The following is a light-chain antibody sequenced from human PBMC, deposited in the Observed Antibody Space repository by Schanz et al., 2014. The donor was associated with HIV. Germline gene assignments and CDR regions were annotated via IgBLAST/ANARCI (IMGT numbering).Light chain of an antibody. J-gene: IGLJ3*02. CDR3: SSYTNNNSWV. CDR2: ANT. CDR1: RSNIGTGFD. Sequence: QSVLTQPPSVSGAPGQRVTISCTGTRSNIGTGFDVHWYQLLPGTAPKVLIFANTHRPSGVPDRFSGSKSGTSASLTISGXXXEDEADYYCSSYTNNNSWVFGGGTKLTVL. V-gene: IGLV1-40*01.